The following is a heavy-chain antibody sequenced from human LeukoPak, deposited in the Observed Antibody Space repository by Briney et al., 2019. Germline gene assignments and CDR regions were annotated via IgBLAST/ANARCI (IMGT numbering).Heavy chain of an antibody. CDR1: GGSISSGSYY. D-gene: IGHD3-10*01. CDR3: ARLSHYYGSGSYPA. Sequence: SETLSLTCTVSGGSISSGSYYWSWIRQPAGKGLEWIGRIYTSGSTNYNPSLKSRVTISVDTSKNQFSLKLSSVTAADTAVYYCARLSHYYGSGSYPAWGQGTLVTVSS. J-gene: IGHJ5*02. V-gene: IGHV4-61*02. CDR2: IYTSGST.